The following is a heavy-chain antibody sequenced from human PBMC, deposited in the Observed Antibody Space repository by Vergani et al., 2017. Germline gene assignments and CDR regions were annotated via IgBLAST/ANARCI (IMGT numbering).Heavy chain of an antibody. J-gene: IGHJ1*01. Sequence: QVQLQESGPGLVKPSETLSLTCTVSNDSVSNTFYYWGWIRQTPGKGLEWIGSIYYSGSTYYNPSLESRVTMSVDTSKSQFSLKLSSVTAADTAVYYCATYYYDSSGYYYGYFQHWGQGTLVTVSS. V-gene: IGHV4-39*01. CDR3: ATYYYDSSGYYYGYFQH. D-gene: IGHD3-22*01. CDR2: IYYSGST. CDR1: NDSVSNTFYY.